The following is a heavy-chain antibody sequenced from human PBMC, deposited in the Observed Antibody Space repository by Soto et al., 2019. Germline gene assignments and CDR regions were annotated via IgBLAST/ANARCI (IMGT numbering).Heavy chain of an antibody. J-gene: IGHJ6*02. Sequence: GGSLRLSCAASGFTFSSYGMHWVRQAPGKGLEWVAVIWYDGSNKYYADSVKGRFTISRDNSKNTLYLQMNGLRAEDTAVYYCARTGTTSAYYGMDVWGQGTTVTVSS. CDR1: GFTFSSYG. V-gene: IGHV3-33*01. CDR3: ARTGTTSAYYGMDV. D-gene: IGHD1-7*01. CDR2: IWYDGSNK.